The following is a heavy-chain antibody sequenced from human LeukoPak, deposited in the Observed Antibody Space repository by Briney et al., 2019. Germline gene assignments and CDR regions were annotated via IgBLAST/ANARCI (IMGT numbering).Heavy chain of an antibody. D-gene: IGHD3-10*01. CDR2: ISGSGGST. Sequence: GGSLRLSCAASGFTFSSYAMSWVRQVPGKGLEWVSAISGSGGSTYYADSVKGRFTISRDNSKNTLYLQMNSLRAEDTAVYYCAKSVDGSGSYSDYWGQGTLVTVSS. CDR3: AKSVDGSGSYSDY. J-gene: IGHJ4*02. V-gene: IGHV3-23*01. CDR1: GFTFSSYA.